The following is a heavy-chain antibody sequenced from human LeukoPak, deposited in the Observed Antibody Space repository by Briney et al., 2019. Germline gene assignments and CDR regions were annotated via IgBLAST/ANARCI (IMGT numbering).Heavy chain of an antibody. J-gene: IGHJ6*03. D-gene: IGHD1-26*01. CDR3: ARDSGSYSGDYYYYMDV. Sequence: GASVKVSCKASGYTFTSYGISWVRQAPGQGLEWMGWISAYNGNTNYAQKLQGRVTMTTDTSTSTAYMELRSLRSDDTAVYYCARDSGSYSGDYYYYMDVWAKGPRSPSP. CDR2: ISAYNGNT. V-gene: IGHV1-18*01. CDR1: GYTFTSYG.